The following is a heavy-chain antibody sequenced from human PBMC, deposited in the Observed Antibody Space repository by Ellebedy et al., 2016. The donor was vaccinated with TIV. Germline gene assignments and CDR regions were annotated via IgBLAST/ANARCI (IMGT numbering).Heavy chain of an antibody. J-gene: IGHJ2*01. CDR2: VNSDGTTT. CDR1: GFTFYSYW. CDR3: ARDPYTSTGQWYFDL. Sequence: GGSLRLSCAASGFTFYSYWMHWVRQAPGKGLVWVSRVNSDGTTTTYVDAVEGRYTMHRDNAKNTLYLQLNSLRAEDTAVYYCARDPYTSTGQWYFDLWGRGTLVTVSS. V-gene: IGHV3-74*01. D-gene: IGHD6-13*01.